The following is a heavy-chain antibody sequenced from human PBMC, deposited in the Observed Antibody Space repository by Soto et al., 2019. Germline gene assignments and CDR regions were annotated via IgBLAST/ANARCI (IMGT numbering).Heavy chain of an antibody. CDR3: AKAPVGVETATSYIDS. V-gene: IGHV1-2*04. CDR1: GYTFTGYY. Sequence: ASVNVSCKASGYTFTGYYMHWVRQAPGQGLEWMGWINPNSGGTNYAQKFQGWVTMTRDTSISTAYMELSRLRSDDTAVYYCAKAPVGVETATSYIDSWGQGTLVTVSS. J-gene: IGHJ4*02. D-gene: IGHD1-26*01. CDR2: INPNSGGT.